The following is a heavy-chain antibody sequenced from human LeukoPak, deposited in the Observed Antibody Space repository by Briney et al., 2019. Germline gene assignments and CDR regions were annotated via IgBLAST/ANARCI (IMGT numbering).Heavy chain of an antibody. V-gene: IGHV3-23*01. J-gene: IGHJ4*02. Sequence: GGSLRLSCAASGLHFSGTAMSWVRQAPGKGLEWVSAISHDGMNAYYADSVKGRFTISRDNSKNTLYLQMNSLRAEDTAVYYCAKSVEYQLLYSAVDYWGQGTLVTVSS. CDR1: GLHFSGTA. CDR2: ISHDGMNA. CDR3: AKSVEYQLLYSAVDY. D-gene: IGHD2-2*02.